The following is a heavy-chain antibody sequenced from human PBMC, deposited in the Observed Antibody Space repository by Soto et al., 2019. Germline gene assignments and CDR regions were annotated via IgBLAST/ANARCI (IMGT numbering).Heavy chain of an antibody. CDR1: GFTFSSYW. CDR3: ASFLSGYDYIWGSYRPGP. CDR2: IKQDGSEK. Sequence: PGGSLRLSCAASGFTFSSYWMSWVRQAPGKGLEWVANIKQDGSEKYYVDSVKGRFTISRDNAKNSLYLQMNSLRAEDTAVYYCASFLSGYDYIWGSYRPGPWGQGTLVTVSS. D-gene: IGHD3-16*02. V-gene: IGHV3-7*01. J-gene: IGHJ5*02.